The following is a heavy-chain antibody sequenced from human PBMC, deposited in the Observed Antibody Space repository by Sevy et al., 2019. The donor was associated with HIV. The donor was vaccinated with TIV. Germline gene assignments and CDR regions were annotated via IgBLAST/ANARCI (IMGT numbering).Heavy chain of an antibody. CDR2: ISGSGGST. V-gene: IGHV3-23*01. CDR3: AKGDSSFYGLDV. CDR1: GFTFSTYA. Sequence: GGCLRLSCAASGFTFSTYAMAWVRQAPGKGLEWVSGISGSGGSTYYADSVKGRFTISRDKSKNTLYLQMNSLRAEDTAVYYCAKGDSSFYGLDVWGQGTTVTVSS. D-gene: IGHD6-6*01. J-gene: IGHJ6*02.